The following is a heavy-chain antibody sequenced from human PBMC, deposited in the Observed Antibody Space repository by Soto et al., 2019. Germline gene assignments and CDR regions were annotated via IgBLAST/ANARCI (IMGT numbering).Heavy chain of an antibody. CDR3: ARGELAYGGGDCYSGGKDY. D-gene: IGHD2-21*02. Sequence: QVQLVESGGGVVQPGRSLRLSCAASGFTFSSYGMHWVRQAPGKGLEWVAVIWYDGSNKYYADSVKGRFTISRDNSKNTLYRQRNSLRAEDTAGYYGARGELAYGGGDCYSGGKDYGGQGTRVTVPS. CDR1: GFTFSSYG. CDR2: IWYDGSNK. J-gene: IGHJ4*02. V-gene: IGHV3-33*01.